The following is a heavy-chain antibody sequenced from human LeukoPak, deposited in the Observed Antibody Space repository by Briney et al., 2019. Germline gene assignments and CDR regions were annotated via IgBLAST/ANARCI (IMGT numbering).Heavy chain of an antibody. CDR2: IIPIFGTA. J-gene: IGHJ5*02. V-gene: IGHV1-69*06. CDR3: AREASGDDFWSGPYNWFDP. Sequence: ASVKVSCKASGGTFSSYAISWVRQAPGQGLEWMGGIIPIFGTANYAQKFQGRVTITADKSTSTAYVELSSLRSEDTAVYYCAREASGDDFWSGPYNWFDPWGQGTLVTVSS. D-gene: IGHD3-3*01. CDR1: GGTFSSYA.